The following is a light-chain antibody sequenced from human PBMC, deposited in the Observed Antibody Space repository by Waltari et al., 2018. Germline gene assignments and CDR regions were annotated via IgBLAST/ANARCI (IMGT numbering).Light chain of an antibody. CDR2: SAT. J-gene: IGLJ1*01. Sequence: QTVVTQEPSLTLSPGRTVTLTCASTTGPLTSGDFPTWFQLKPGQAPRALIYSATNKHSWTPARFSGSLVGGKAVLTLAGVQPEDEAEYYCLLYSGGAQHYVFGAGTKVFVL. V-gene: IGLV7-43*01. CDR1: TGPLTSGDF. CDR3: LLYSGGAQHYV.